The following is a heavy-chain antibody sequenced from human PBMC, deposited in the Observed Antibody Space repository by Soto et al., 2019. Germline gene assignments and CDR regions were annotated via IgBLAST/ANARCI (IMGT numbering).Heavy chain of an antibody. Sequence: GASVKVSCKASGFTFTSSAMQWVRQARGQRLEWIGWIVVGSGNTNYAQKFQERVTITRDMSTSTAYMELSSLRSEDTAVYYCAREELGGTPPNYYYGMDVWGQGTTVTVSS. CDR2: IVVGSGNT. V-gene: IGHV1-58*02. CDR3: AREELGGTPPNYYYGMDV. CDR1: GFTFTSSA. J-gene: IGHJ6*02. D-gene: IGHD2-15*01.